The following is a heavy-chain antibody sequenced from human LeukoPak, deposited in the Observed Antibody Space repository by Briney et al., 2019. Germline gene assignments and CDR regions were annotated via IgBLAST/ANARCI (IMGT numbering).Heavy chain of an antibody. V-gene: IGHV3-7*01. J-gene: IGHJ4*02. CDR3: ARGANSSFGY. Sequence: PGGSLRLSCAASGFTFSSYWMHWVRQAPGKGLEWVASIKQDGSEKYYVESVKGRFTNSRDNAKNSLYLQMNSLRAEDTAVYFCARGANSSFGYWGQGALVTVSS. D-gene: IGHD4/OR15-4a*01. CDR1: GFTFSSYW. CDR2: IKQDGSEK.